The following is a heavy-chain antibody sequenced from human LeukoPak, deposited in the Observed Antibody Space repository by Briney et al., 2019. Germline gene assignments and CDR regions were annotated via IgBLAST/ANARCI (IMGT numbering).Heavy chain of an antibody. CDR1: GYTFTSDD. CDR2: MNPNSGNT. Sequence: ASVKVSCKASGYTFTSDDINWVRQATGQDLEWMGWMNPNSGNTGYAQKFQGRVTMTRSIATSTAYMELSSLRSEDTAVYYCARKTYYDILTGYYPAFDIWGQGTVVTVSS. D-gene: IGHD3-9*01. V-gene: IGHV1-8*01. J-gene: IGHJ3*02. CDR3: ARKTYYDILTGYYPAFDI.